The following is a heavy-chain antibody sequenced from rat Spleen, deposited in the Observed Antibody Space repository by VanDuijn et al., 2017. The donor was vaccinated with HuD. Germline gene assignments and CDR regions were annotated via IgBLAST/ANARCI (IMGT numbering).Heavy chain of an antibody. V-gene: IGHV5-7*01. J-gene: IGHJ2*01. CDR2: INYDGRST. D-gene: IGHD1-10*01. CDR1: GFTFSDYD. CDR3: ARHVNNYDWYFDF. Sequence: EVQLVESGGGLVQPGRSLKLSCAASGFTFSDYDMAWVRQAPKKGLEWVATINYDGRSTHYRDSVKGRFTISRDNAKTTLYLQMDSLRSEDTATYYCARHVNNYDWYFDFWGQGVMVTVSS.